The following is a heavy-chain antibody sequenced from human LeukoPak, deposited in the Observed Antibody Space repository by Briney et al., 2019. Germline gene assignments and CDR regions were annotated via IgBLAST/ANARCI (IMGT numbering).Heavy chain of an antibody. D-gene: IGHD2-15*01. J-gene: IGHJ4*02. Sequence: GGSLRLSCAASGFTFSSYGMSWVRQAPGKGLEWVSAISGSGGSTYYADSVKGRFTISRDNAKNSLYLLLNSLRAEDTAVYYCARDRNVVVIDATIFDYWGQGTLVTVSS. V-gene: IGHV3-23*01. CDR2: ISGSGGST. CDR3: ARDRNVVVIDATIFDY. CDR1: GFTFSSYG.